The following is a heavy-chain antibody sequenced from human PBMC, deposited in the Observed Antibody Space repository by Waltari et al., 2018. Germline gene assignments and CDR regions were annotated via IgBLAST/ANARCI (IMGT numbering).Heavy chain of an antibody. D-gene: IGHD6-13*01. Sequence: QVQLVQSGAEVKKPGASVKVSCKVSGYTLTELSMHWVRQAPGKGLEWMGGVEPGGGETSYAEKVQGRGTRTEDTSTDTAYRELSRLRSEDTAVYYCATGSSSSWRFDYWGQGTLVTVSS. V-gene: IGHV1-24*01. CDR3: ATGSSSSWRFDY. CDR2: VEPGGGET. CDR1: GYTLTELS. J-gene: IGHJ4*02.